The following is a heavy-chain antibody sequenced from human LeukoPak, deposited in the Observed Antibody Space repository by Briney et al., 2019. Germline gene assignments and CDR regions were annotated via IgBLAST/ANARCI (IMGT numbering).Heavy chain of an antibody. Sequence: GGSLRLSCAASGFTFSSYSMNWVRQAPGKGLEWVSSISSSSSYIYCADSVKGRFTISRDNAKNSLYLQMNSLRAEDTAVYYCAIGGIAAAGTYYWGQGTLVTVSS. CDR2: ISSSSSYI. CDR1: GFTFSSYS. V-gene: IGHV3-21*01. D-gene: IGHD6-13*01. J-gene: IGHJ4*02. CDR3: AIGGIAAAGTYY.